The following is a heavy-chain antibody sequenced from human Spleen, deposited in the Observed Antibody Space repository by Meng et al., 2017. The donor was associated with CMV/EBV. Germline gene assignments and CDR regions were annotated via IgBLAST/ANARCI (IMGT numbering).Heavy chain of an antibody. CDR3: ARGSFLWVAGLGY. CDR1: GYAFTDYY. V-gene: IGHV1-2*02. CDR2: INPNSGGT. D-gene: IGHD6-19*01. J-gene: IGHJ4*02. Sequence: ASVKVSCKASGYAFTDYYMHWVRQAPGQGLEWMGWINPNSGGTNSAQKFQGRVTMTRNTSISTAYMELSSLRSEDTAVYYCARGSFLWVAGLGYWGQGAAVTVSS.